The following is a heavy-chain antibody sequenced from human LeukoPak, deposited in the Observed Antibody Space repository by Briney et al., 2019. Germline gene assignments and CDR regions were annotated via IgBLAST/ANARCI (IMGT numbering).Heavy chain of an antibody. J-gene: IGHJ4*02. CDR3: TRPGGGGGPQGDY. D-gene: IGHD2-15*01. CDR1: GFTFSNYP. V-gene: IGHV3-73*01. CDR2: IRSKANSYAT. Sequence: GRSLRLSCAASGFTFSNYPMHWVRQASGKGLEWVGRIRSKANSYATAYAASVKGRFTISRDDSKNTAYLQMNSLKTEDTAVYYCTRPGGGGGPQGDYWGQGTLVTVSS.